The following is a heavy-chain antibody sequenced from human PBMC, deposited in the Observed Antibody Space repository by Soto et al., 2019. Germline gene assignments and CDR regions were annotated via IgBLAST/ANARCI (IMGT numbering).Heavy chain of an antibody. CDR1: GTMFSSHG. CDR3: ARDHGYGDYSIPDC. CDR2: ICYDGSNK. J-gene: IGHJ4*02. Sequence: GGFLRLSFAASGTMFSSHGRSWVRQAPGKGLEWVASICYDGSNKYYADSVKGRFTISRDNSKNTLYLQMNSLRAEDTAVYYCARDHGYGDYSIPDCWGQGTLVTVSS. D-gene: IGHD4-17*01. V-gene: IGHV3-33*08.